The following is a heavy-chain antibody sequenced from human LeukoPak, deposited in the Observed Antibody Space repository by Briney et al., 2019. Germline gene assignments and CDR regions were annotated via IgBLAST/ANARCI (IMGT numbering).Heavy chain of an antibody. CDR3: ARSPYCSSTSCYTYLDY. CDR1: GFSLSTSGMR. CDR2: IAWDDDK. Sequence: SGPALVKPTQTLTLTCTFSGFSLSTSGMRVSWIRQPPGKALEWLARIAWDDDKFYSTSLKTRLTISKDTSKNQVVLTMTNMDPVDTATYYCARSPYCSSTSCYTYLDYWGQGTLVTVSS. V-gene: IGHV2-70*04. J-gene: IGHJ4*02. D-gene: IGHD2-2*02.